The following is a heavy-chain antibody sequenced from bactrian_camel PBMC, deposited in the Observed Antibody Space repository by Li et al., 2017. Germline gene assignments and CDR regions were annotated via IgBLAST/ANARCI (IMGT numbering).Heavy chain of an antibody. D-gene: IGHD5*01. CDR1: VHVSCTYG. Sequence: HVQLVESGGGSVQAGGSLRLSCAASVHVSCTYGMSWYRQAPGDVRERVAWLYDDGTTDYADSVKGRFTISRDNAKNTLYLQMNSLKPEDTAMYYCARGSRWVLAGPPVPLTSMPGARGPRSPSP. J-gene: IGHJ6*01. CDR3: ARGSRWVLAGPPVPLTSMP. CDR2: LYDDGTT. V-gene: IGHV3S55*01.